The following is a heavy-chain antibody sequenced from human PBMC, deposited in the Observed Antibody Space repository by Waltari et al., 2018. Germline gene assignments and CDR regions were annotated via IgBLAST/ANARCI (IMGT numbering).Heavy chain of an antibody. CDR1: GGSISSSSYY. Sequence: QLQLQESGPGLVKPSETLSLTCTVSGGSISSSSYYWGWIRQPPGKGLEWIGSIYYSGSTYYNPSLKSRVTISVDTSKNQFALKLSSVTAADTAVYYCASCGGSYFDYWGQGTLVTVSS. D-gene: IGHD2-21*01. J-gene: IGHJ4*02. CDR2: IYYSGST. V-gene: IGHV4-39*01. CDR3: ASCGGSYFDY.